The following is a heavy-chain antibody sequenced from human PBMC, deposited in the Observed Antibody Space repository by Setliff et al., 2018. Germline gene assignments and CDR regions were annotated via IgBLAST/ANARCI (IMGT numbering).Heavy chain of an antibody. J-gene: IGHJ6*03. CDR1: GFSFSNYG. CDR2: ISTSSSTK. CDR3: ARLALTGYDSSGYYYALEYYYYMDV. V-gene: IGHV3-48*01. D-gene: IGHD3-22*01. Sequence: TGGSLRLSCVVSGFSFSNYGMTWVRQAPGKGLEWISYISTSSSTKYYADSVKGRFTISRDNANQSLYLQMNSLRAEDTAVYYCARLALTGYDSSGYYYALEYYYYMDVWGKGTTVTVSS.